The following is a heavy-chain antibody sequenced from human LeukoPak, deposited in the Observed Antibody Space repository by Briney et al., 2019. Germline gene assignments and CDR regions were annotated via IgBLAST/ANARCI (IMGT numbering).Heavy chain of an antibody. CDR3: ARHGGTLGYFDS. Sequence: PSETLSLTCSVSNGSMSTYYWGWTRQSPGKGLEWIGYIYYGGTTSYNPSLKRRVTISVHSPKNHFSLRLTSLTAADTALYYCARHGGTLGYFDSWRPGSLVIVSS. V-gene: IGHV4-59*08. J-gene: IGHJ4*02. CDR2: IYYGGTT. CDR1: NGSMSTYY. D-gene: IGHD1-26*01.